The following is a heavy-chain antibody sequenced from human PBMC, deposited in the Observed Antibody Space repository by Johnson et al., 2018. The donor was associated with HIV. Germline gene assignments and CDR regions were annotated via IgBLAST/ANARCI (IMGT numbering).Heavy chain of an antibody. J-gene: IGHJ3*02. CDR2: ISWNSGSI. V-gene: IGHV3-9*01. CDR1: GFTFDDYA. Sequence: VQLVESGGGLVQPGRSLRLSCAASGFTFDDYAMHWVRQAPGKGLEWVSGISWNSGSIGYADSVKGRLPISSDNAKNSLYLQMNRLRAEDTALYYGARATYYYDSSGYLGDAFDIWGQGTMVTVSS. CDR3: ARATYYYDSSGYLGDAFDI. D-gene: IGHD3-22*01.